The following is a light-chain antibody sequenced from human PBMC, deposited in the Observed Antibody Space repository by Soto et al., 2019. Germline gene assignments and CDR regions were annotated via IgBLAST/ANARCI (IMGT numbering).Light chain of an antibody. J-gene: IGKJ5*01. V-gene: IGKV3-20*01. CDR3: QQYGSSPQDT. CDR1: QSVSSSY. CDR2: GAS. Sequence: ESVLTQSPGTLSLSPGERATLSCRASQSVSSSYLAWYQQKPGQAPRLLIYGASSRATGIPDRFSGSGSGTDFTLTISRLEPEDFAVYYCQQYGSSPQDTFGQGTRLEIK.